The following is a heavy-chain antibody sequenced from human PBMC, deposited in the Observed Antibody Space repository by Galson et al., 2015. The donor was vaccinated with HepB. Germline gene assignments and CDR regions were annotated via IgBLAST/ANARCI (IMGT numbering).Heavy chain of an antibody. J-gene: IGHJ5*02. CDR1: GLRFNTYN. Sequence: SLRLSCAASGLRFNTYNMRWVRQAPGKGLEWVASINEDGNAQYYVDSVKGRFTISRDNAKSSLFLQMNSLRAEDTALYYCLGSRDASWGQGTLVTVSS. D-gene: IGHD1-26*01. V-gene: IGHV3-7*01. CDR3: LGSRDAS. CDR2: INEDGNAQ.